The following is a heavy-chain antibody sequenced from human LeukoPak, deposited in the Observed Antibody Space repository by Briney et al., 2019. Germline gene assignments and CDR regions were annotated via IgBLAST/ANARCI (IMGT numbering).Heavy chain of an antibody. CDR1: GASFSLYH. CDR3: ATDSQSSVYYF. D-gene: IGHD6-25*01. Sequence: SETLSLTCGVHGASFSLYHWSWIRQSPGKGLEWIGEVNRWGRTNYNSSLESRVTISVDTSKNQFSLNLRSLTAADTAVYYCATDSQSSVYYFWSQGALVTVSS. V-gene: IGHV4-34*01. J-gene: IGHJ4*02. CDR2: VNRWGRT.